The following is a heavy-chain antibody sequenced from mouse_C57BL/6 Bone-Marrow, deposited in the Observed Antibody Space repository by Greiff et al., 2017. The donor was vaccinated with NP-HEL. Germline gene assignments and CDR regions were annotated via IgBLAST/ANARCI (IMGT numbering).Heavy chain of an antibody. CDR2: IYPRSGNT. V-gene: IGHV1-81*01. J-gene: IGHJ2*01. D-gene: IGHD1-1*01. CDR1: GYTFTSYG. CDR3: ASTEVVAPFDY. Sequence: VQLQQSGAELARPGASVKLSCKASGYTFTSYGISWVKQRTGQGLEWIGEIYPRSGNTYYNEKFKGKATLTADKSSSTAYMELRSLTSEDSAVYFCASTEVVAPFDYWGQGTTLTVSS.